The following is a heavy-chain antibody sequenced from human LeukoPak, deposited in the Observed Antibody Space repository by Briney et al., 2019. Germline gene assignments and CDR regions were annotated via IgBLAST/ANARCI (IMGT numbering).Heavy chain of an antibody. Sequence: GGSLRLSCAISGFTFSTYWMSWVRQAPGKGLEWVANIKQDGSEKYYVDSVKGRFTISRDNAKNSVYLQMTSLRAEDTALYYCAKDATAVPGTVYMDVWGKGTTVTISS. CDR3: AKDATAVPGTVYMDV. CDR2: IKQDGSEK. V-gene: IGHV3-7*01. D-gene: IGHD6-13*01. J-gene: IGHJ6*03. CDR1: GFTFSTYW.